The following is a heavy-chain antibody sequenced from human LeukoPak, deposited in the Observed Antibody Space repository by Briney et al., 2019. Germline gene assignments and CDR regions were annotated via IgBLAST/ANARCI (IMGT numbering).Heavy chain of an antibody. CDR1: GFTFRSNW. V-gene: IGHV3-7*01. Sequence: GGSLRLSCAASGFTFRSNWMNWVRQAPGKGLEWVAHVQPDGSAKIYADSVKGRFTISRDNAKDSVYLQMNSLRVEDTAVYYCAKDFFGWSSLGHWGQGTLVTVSS. CDR2: VQPDGSAK. D-gene: IGHD6-19*01. CDR3: AKDFFGWSSLGH. J-gene: IGHJ1*01.